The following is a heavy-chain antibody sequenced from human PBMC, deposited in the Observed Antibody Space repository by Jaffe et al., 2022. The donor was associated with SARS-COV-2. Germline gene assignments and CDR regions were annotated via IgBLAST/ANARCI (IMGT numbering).Heavy chain of an antibody. CDR3: AGFDFEGSWYTRNY. CDR1: GFTFSNYW. CDR2: INQDGSAK. V-gene: IGHV3-7*01. Sequence: EVQLVESGGGLVQPGGSLRLSCAASGFTFSNYWMSWVRQAPGKGLEWVANINQDGSAKYYVDSVKGRFTISRDNAKNSLYLQMNSLKAEDTAVYYCAGFDFEGSWYTRNYWGQGTLVTVSS. J-gene: IGHJ4*02. D-gene: IGHD6-13*01.